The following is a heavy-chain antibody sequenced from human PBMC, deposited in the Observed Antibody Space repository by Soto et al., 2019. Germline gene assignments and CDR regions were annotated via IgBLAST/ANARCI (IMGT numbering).Heavy chain of an antibody. CDR3: ARAGPGFCTNGVRWFDP. V-gene: IGHV4-30-2*01. CDR2: IYLIGST. D-gene: IGHD2-8*01. CDR1: GGSISSGDYS. J-gene: IGHJ5*02. Sequence: SETLSLTCAVSGGSISSGDYSWSWIRQPPGKGLEWIGYIYLIGSTYYSPSLKSRVTISIDRSKNQFSLNLSSVTAADTAVYYCARAGPGFCTNGVRWFDPWGQGTLVTASS.